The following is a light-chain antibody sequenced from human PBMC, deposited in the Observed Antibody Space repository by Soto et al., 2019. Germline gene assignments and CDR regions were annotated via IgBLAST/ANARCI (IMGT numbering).Light chain of an antibody. CDR3: AAWDDSLNGVV. Sequence: QAVVTQPPSASGTPGQRVTISCSRSSSTIGSNTVNWYQQLPGTAPKLLIYSDNQRPSGVPDRFSGSKSGTSASLTISGLQSEDEADYYCAAWDDSLNGVVFGGGTSSPS. V-gene: IGLV1-44*01. J-gene: IGLJ2*01. CDR2: SDN. CDR1: SSTIGSNT.